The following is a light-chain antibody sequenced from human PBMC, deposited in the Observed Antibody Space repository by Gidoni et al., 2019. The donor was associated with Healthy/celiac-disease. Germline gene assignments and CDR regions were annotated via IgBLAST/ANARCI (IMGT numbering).Light chain of an antibody. Sequence: DIQMTQSPSNLSASVGDRVTITCRASQSISSWLAWYQQKPGKAPKLLIYKASSLESGVPSRFSGSGSGTEFTLTISSLQPDDFATYSCQQYNSYSTFGQGTKVEIK. CDR1: QSISSW. J-gene: IGKJ1*01. CDR2: KAS. CDR3: QQYNSYST. V-gene: IGKV1-5*03.